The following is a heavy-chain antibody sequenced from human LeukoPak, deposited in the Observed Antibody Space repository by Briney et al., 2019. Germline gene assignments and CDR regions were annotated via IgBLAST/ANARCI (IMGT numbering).Heavy chain of an antibody. CDR2: IYYSGST. V-gene: IGHV4-39*07. J-gene: IGHJ3*02. Sequence: SVTLSLTCTVSGGSISSSSYYWGWIRQPPGKGLEWIGSIYYSGSTYYNPSLKSRVTISVDTSKNQFSLKLSSVTAADTAVYYCARDRASGYDSSDAFDIWGQGTMVTVSS. D-gene: IGHD3-22*01. CDR1: GGSISSSSYY. CDR3: ARDRASGYDSSDAFDI.